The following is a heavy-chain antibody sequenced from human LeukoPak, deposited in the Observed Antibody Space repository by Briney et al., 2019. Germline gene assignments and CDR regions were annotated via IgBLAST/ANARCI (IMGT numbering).Heavy chain of an antibody. CDR2: ITSSSTYI. D-gene: IGHD1-26*01. J-gene: IGHJ6*03. V-gene: IGHV3-21*01. CDR1: GSTFSSYN. CDR3: ARDPYSGNYGDYYYYYMDV. Sequence: GGSLRLSCAASGSTFSSYNMNWVRQAPGRGLEWVSSITSSSTYIYYADSVKGRFTISRDNARNSLYLQMNSLRVEDTAVYYCARDPYSGNYGDYYYYYMDVWGKGTTVTISS.